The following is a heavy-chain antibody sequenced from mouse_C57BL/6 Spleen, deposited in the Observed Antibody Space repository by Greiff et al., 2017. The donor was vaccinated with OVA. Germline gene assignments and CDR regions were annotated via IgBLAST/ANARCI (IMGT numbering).Heavy chain of an antibody. D-gene: IGHD2-3*01. CDR3: TTFDGYYPFDV. CDR1: GFNIKDDY. J-gene: IGHJ1*03. Sequence: EVKVVESGAELVRPGASVKLSCTASGFNIKDDYMHWVKQRPEQGLEWIGWIDPENGDTEYASKFQGKATITADTSSNTAYLQLSSLTSEDTAVYYCTTFDGYYPFDVWGTGTTVTVSS. V-gene: IGHV14-4*01. CDR2: IDPENGDT.